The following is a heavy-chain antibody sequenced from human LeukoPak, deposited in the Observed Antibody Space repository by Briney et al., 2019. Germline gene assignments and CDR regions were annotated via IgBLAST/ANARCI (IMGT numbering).Heavy chain of an antibody. CDR3: ARDTWEGSGSYWAD. D-gene: IGHD3-10*01. Sequence: SETLSLTCDVYGGSISNSASYWGWIRQPPGNRLEWIATVHYSGSTFYSPSLKSRVTMSVDTSKNQFSLKLTSVTAADTAVYYCARDTWEGSGSYWADWGQGTLVTVSS. V-gene: IGHV4-39*07. CDR2: VHYSGST. J-gene: IGHJ4*02. CDR1: GGSISNSASY.